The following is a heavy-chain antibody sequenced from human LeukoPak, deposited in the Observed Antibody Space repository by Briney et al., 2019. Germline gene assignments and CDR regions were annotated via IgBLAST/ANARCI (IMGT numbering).Heavy chain of an antibody. Sequence: GGSLRLSCAASGFTFSSYAMSWVRQAPGKGLEWVSAIRGSGGSTYYADSVKGRFTISRDNSKNTLYLQMNSLRAEDTAVYYCAKDLELAEEGDYWGQGTLVTVSS. CDR1: GFTFSSYA. D-gene: IGHD6-13*01. CDR2: IRGSGGST. CDR3: AKDLELAEEGDY. J-gene: IGHJ4*02. V-gene: IGHV3-23*01.